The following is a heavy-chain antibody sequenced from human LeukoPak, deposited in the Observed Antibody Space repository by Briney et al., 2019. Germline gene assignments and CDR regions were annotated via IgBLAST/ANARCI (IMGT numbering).Heavy chain of an antibody. CDR3: GKGRERDYNCLDS. CDR2: IWHDGTR. J-gene: IGHJ4*02. V-gene: IGHV3-30*02. Sequence: GPSLRLSCAASGFLFSGYGMRWVRQAPGGGLEWVAFIWHDGTRHQTDSVKGRFTISRDNSKSTLFLQMYSLGADDTAVYYCGKGRERDYNCLDSWGQGTLVSVSS. CDR1: GFLFSGYG. D-gene: IGHD5-24*01.